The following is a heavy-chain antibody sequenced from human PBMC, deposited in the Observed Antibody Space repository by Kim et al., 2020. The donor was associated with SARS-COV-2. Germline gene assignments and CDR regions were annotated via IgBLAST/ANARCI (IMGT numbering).Heavy chain of an antibody. CDR1: GGSVSSGSYY. V-gene: IGHV4-61*01. J-gene: IGHJ4*02. CDR2: IYYSGST. D-gene: IGHD1-7*01. Sequence: SETLSLTCTVSGGSVSSGSYYWSWIRQPPGKGLEWIGYIYYSGSTNYNPSLKSRVTISVDTSKNQFSLKLSSVTAADTAVYYCARLGTITGTTCFDYWGQGTLVTVSS. CDR3: ARLGTITGTTCFDY.